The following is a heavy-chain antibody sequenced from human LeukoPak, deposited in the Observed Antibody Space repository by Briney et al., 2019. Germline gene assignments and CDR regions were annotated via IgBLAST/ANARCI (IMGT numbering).Heavy chain of an antibody. CDR1: GYTFTTYG. V-gene: IGHV1-69*13. Sequence: SVKVSFKASGYTFTTYGISWVRQAPGQGLEWMGGIIPIFGTANYAQKFQGRVTITADESTSTAYMELSSLRSEDTAVYYCASGPGAYGGPDYWGQGTLVTVSS. CDR3: ASGPGAYGGPDY. D-gene: IGHD4-23*01. J-gene: IGHJ4*02. CDR2: IIPIFGTA.